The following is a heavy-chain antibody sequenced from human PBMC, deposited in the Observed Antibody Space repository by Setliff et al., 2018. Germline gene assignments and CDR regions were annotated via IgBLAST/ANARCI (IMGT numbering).Heavy chain of an antibody. CDR2: IFYSGRT. CDR1: GAYITNINYY. D-gene: IGHD3-16*01. V-gene: IGHV4-39*01. J-gene: IGHJ4*02. Sequence: LSLTCTVSGAYITNINYYWGLIRQPPGKGLEWIGSIFYSGRTFYNPSLKSRVTISVDTSKNQFSLTLSSVTAADTAVYYCARLPNYVWGSPVDYWGQGTLVTVSS. CDR3: ARLPNYVWGSPVDY.